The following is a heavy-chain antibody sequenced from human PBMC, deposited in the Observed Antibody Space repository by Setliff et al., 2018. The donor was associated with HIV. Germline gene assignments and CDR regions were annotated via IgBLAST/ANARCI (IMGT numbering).Heavy chain of an antibody. CDR3: TRHSTDPWSSLEY. V-gene: IGHV3-73*01. CDR1: GFTFSGSA. D-gene: IGHD1-1*01. J-gene: IGHJ4*02. Sequence: GGSLRLSCAASGFTFSGSAMHWVRQASGKGLEWVGRIRSKGYGSATAYAAPVKGRFTISRDDSKNTAYLQMDSLKTEDTAVDHCTRHSTDPWSSLEYWGQGTLVTVSS. CDR2: IRSKGYGSAT.